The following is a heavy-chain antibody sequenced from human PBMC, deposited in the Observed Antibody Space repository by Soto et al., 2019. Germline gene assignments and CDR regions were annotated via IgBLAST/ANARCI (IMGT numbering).Heavy chain of an antibody. CDR3: ARARYYGAKNDF. J-gene: IGHJ4*02. D-gene: IGHD3-16*01. Sequence: QVQLQESGPGLVKPSETLSLTCNVSGDSINGYYWSWIRQPPGKGLEWMGCIYSSGSTKYSPSLRSRVSMSIDTPKSQFSLKLRSVTAADTAIYYCARARYYGAKNDFWGQGTLVTVSS. V-gene: IGHV4-59*01. CDR2: IYSSGST. CDR1: GDSINGYY.